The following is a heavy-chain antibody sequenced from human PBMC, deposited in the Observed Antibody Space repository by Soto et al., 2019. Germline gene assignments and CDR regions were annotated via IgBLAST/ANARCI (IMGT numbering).Heavy chain of an antibody. D-gene: IGHD5-18*01. J-gene: IGHJ4*02. Sequence: ASETLSLTCTVSGGSISDYYWSWIRQPPGKGLEWIGYIYYSGSTNYNPSLKSRVTISVDTSKNQFSLKLSSVTAADTAVYYCAFFSGHSYGHHFDYWGQGTLVTVSS. V-gene: IGHV4-59*08. CDR3: AFFSGHSYGHHFDY. CDR2: IYYSGST. CDR1: GGSISDYY.